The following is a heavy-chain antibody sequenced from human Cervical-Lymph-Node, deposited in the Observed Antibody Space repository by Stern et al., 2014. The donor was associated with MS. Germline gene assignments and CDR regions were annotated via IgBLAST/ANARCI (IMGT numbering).Heavy chain of an antibody. D-gene: IGHD3-3*01. J-gene: IGHJ4*02. V-gene: IGHV1-18*01. CDR3: ARDVLHALDY. Sequence: QLVQSGAEVREPGASVKVSCEPSGYTFPSQGISWVRQAPGQGLEWMGWISTRSGNTNYAQKFQGRVTMTTDTSTRTAYMEMRNLRSDDTALYFCARDVLHALDYWGQGTLITVSS. CDR1: GYTFPSQG. CDR2: ISTRSGNT.